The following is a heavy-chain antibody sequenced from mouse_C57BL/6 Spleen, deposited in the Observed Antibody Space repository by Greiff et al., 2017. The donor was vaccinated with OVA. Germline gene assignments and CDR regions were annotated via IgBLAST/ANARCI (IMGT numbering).Heavy chain of an antibody. V-gene: IGHV1-80*01. CDR1: GYAFSSYW. J-gene: IGHJ4*01. D-gene: IGHD2-1*01. Sequence: VQLQESGAELVKPGASVKISCKASGYAFSSYWMNWVKQRPGKGLEWIGQIYPGDGDTNYNGKFKGKATLTADKSSSTAYMQLSILTSEDSAVCFCAGIYYGNYEGGMDYWGQGTSVTVSS. CDR3: AGIYYGNYEGGMDY. CDR2: IYPGDGDT.